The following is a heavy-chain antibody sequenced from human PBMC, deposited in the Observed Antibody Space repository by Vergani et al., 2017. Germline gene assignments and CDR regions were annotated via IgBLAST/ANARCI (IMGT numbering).Heavy chain of an antibody. CDR3: ARGGSSSRGYYYYYMDV. D-gene: IGHD6-6*01. J-gene: IGHJ6*03. CDR1: GGSISSYY. V-gene: IGHV4-59*01. Sequence: QVQLQESGPGLVKPSETLSLTCTVSGGSISSYYWSWIRQPPGKGLEWIGYIYYSGSTNYNPSLKSRVTISVDTSKNQFSLKLSSVTAADTAVYYCARGGSSSRGYYYYYMDVWGKGTTVTVSS. CDR2: IYYSGST.